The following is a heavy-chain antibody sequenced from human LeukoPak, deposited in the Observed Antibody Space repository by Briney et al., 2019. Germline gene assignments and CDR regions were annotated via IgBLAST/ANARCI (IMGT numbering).Heavy chain of an antibody. J-gene: IGHJ4*02. CDR1: GGSISSYY. CDR2: IYSGGST. Sequence: SETLSLTCTVSGGSISSYYWSRIRQPAGKGLEWIGRIYSGGSTNYNPSLKSRVTMSVDSSNNQFSLKLSSVTAADTAVFYCARENTGSYREFDYWGQGTLVTVSS. D-gene: IGHD1-26*01. CDR3: ARENTGSYREFDY. V-gene: IGHV4-4*07.